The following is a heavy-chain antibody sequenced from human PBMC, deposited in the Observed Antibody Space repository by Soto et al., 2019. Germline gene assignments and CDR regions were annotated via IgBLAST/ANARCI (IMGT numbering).Heavy chain of an antibody. V-gene: IGHV4-34*01. CDR3: ARVSKIRGYYGSGSYYNTGSDY. CDR2: INHSGST. D-gene: IGHD3-10*01. Sequence: QVQLQQWGAGLLKPSETLSLTCAVYGGSFSGYYWSWIRQPPGKGLEWIGEINHSGSTNYNPSLKSRVTISVDTSKNQFSLKLSSVTAADTAVYYCARVSKIRGYYGSGSYYNTGSDYWGQGTLVTVSS. CDR1: GGSFSGYY. J-gene: IGHJ4*02.